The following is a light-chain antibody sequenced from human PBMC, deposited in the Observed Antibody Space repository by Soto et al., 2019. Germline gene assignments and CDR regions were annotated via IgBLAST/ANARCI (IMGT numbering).Light chain of an antibody. V-gene: IGKV1-5*03. Sequence: DIQMTQSPSTVSGSVGDRVTMTCRASHTISSWLAWYQQKPGKAPKLLIYKASTLKSGVPSRFSGSGSGAEFTLTISSLQPDDFATYYCQHYNSYSEAFGQGTKVDI. CDR2: KAS. CDR1: HTISSW. J-gene: IGKJ1*01. CDR3: QHYNSYSEA.